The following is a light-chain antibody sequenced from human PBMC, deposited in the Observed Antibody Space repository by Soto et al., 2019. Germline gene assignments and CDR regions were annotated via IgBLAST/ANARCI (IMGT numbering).Light chain of an antibody. CDR3: QQYGSSPPYT. V-gene: IGKV3-20*01. Sequence: EIVLTQSPGTLSLSPGEGATLSCRASQSVSSDYLARYQQKPGQAPRLLIFGASNRASDIPDRFSGSGSGTDFTLTISRLEPEDFAVYYCQQYGSSPPYTFGQGTKVDIK. CDR1: QSVSSDY. CDR2: GAS. J-gene: IGKJ2*01.